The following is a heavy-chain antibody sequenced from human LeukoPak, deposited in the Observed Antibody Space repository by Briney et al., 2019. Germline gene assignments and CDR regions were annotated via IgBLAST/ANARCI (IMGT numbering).Heavy chain of an antibody. Sequence: ASVKVSCKASGYTFTSYYMHWVRQAPGQGLEWMGIINPSGGSTSYAQKFQGRVTMTRDTSISTAYMELSRLRSDDTAVYYCARERITMIVVGNRDFDYWGQGTLVTVSS. CDR1: GYTFTSYY. CDR2: INPSGGST. V-gene: IGHV1-46*01. CDR3: ARERITMIVVGNRDFDY. D-gene: IGHD3-22*01. J-gene: IGHJ4*02.